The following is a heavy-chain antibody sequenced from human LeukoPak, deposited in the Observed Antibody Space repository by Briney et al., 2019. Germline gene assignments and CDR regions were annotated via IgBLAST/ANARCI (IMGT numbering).Heavy chain of an antibody. V-gene: IGHV3-21*01. Sequence: GGSLRLSCAASGFTFSSYTMSWVREAPGKGLEWVSSISSSIDYIYHADSVRGRFTISRDDAQNSVYLQMNSLKDEDTAVYYCARSRTSSPYDKNLNFWGQGTLVIVSS. CDR2: ISSSIDYI. J-gene: IGHJ4*02. CDR1: GFTFSSYT. CDR3: ARSRTSSPYDKNLNF. D-gene: IGHD1-14*01.